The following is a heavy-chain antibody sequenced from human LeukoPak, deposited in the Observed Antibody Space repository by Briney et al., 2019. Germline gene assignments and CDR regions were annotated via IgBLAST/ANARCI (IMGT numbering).Heavy chain of an antibody. D-gene: IGHD5-24*01. V-gene: IGHV1-69*05. CDR2: IIPIFDTA. Sequence: SVKVSCKASGGTFSSYAISWVRQAPGQGLEWMGRIIPIFDTANYAQKFRGRVTITTDESTSTAYMELSSLRSEDTAVYYCARAGLGYNLVDYWGQGTLVTVSS. CDR1: GGTFSSYA. J-gene: IGHJ4*02. CDR3: ARAGLGYNLVDY.